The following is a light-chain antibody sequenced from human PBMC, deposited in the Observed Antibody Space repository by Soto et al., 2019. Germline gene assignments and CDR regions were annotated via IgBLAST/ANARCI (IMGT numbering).Light chain of an antibody. V-gene: IGKV3-15*01. CDR3: QQYNNWPRT. Sequence: EIVMTQSPATLSVSPGERATLSCRASQSVSSNLAWYQPKPGQAPRRLIYGASTRATGIPARVSGSGSGTEFTLTISSLQSEDFAVYYCQQYNNWPRTFGQGTKVEIK. CDR2: GAS. J-gene: IGKJ1*01. CDR1: QSVSSN.